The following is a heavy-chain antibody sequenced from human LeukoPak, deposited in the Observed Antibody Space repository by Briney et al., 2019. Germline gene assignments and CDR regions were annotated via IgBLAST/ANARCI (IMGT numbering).Heavy chain of an antibody. D-gene: IGHD3-9*01. J-gene: IGHJ3*02. Sequence: GASVKVSCKASGYTFTGYYMHWVRQAPGQGLEWMGWINPNSGGTNYAQKFQGWVTMTRDTSISTAYMELSRLRSDDTAVYYCARPSFDWLSYGAFGIWGQGTMVTVSS. CDR3: ARPSFDWLSYGAFGI. CDR2: INPNSGGT. CDR1: GYTFTGYY. V-gene: IGHV1-2*04.